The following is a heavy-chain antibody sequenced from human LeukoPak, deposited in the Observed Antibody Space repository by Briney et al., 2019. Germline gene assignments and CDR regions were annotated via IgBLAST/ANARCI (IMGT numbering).Heavy chain of an antibody. D-gene: IGHD3-10*01. V-gene: IGHV1-2*06. J-gene: IGHJ4*02. CDR3: ARDEGNYRSGSYSEY. Sequence: GASVKVSCKPSGYTFTGYYIHWVRQAPGQGLEWMGRINPNTGATNYAQKFQGRVTMTRDTSISTAYMELSRLTSDDTAVYYCARDEGNYRSGSYSEYWGQGTLVTVSS. CDR2: INPNTGAT. CDR1: GYTFTGYY.